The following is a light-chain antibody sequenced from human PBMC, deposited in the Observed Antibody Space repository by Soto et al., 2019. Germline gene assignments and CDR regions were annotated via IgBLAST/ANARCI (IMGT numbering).Light chain of an antibody. CDR2: GAS. Sequence: DIQMTQSPSTLCASVGDRVTMAFRASQSISSWLAWYQQKPGKAPRLLIYGASNLEAGVPSRFRGSGSGTDFTFTISRLQPEDIATYYCQQYENLPTFGQGTRLEIK. CDR3: QQYENLPT. J-gene: IGKJ5*01. CDR1: QSISSW. V-gene: IGKV1-5*01.